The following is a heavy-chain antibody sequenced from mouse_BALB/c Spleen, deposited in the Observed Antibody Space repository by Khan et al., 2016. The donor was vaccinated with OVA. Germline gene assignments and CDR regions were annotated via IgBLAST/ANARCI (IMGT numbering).Heavy chain of an antibody. D-gene: IGHD1-1*01. V-gene: IGHV2-9*02. CDR3: ARDHGNTYEYFDY. CDR1: GFSLTSYG. CDR2: IWAGGST. J-gene: IGHJ2*01. Sequence: QVQLKQSGPGLVAPSQSLSITCTVSGFSLTSYGVHWVRQPPGKGLAWLGIIWAGGSTNYNSALMSRLSISKDNSKSQVFVKMISLQTDDTAMYYCARDHGNTYEYFDYWGQGTTLTVSS.